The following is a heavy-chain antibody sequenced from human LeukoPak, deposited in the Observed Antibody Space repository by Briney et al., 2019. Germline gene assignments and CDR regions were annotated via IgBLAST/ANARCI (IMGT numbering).Heavy chain of an antibody. Sequence: GGSLRLSCAASGFTFSSYSMNWVRQAPGKGLEWVSSISSSSSYIYYADSVKGRFTISRDNAKNSLYLQMNSLRAEDTAVYYCAKEGLNIATRDFFDSWGQGTLVTVSS. CDR1: GFTFSSYS. CDR2: ISSSSSYI. J-gene: IGHJ4*02. CDR3: AKEGLNIATRDFFDS. D-gene: IGHD6-6*01. V-gene: IGHV3-21*04.